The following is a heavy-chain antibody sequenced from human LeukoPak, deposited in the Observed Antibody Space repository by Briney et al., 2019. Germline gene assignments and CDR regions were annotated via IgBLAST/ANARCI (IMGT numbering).Heavy chain of an antibody. Sequence: SETLSLTCAVYGGSFSGYYWSWIRQPPGKGLEWIGEINHSGSTNYNPSLKSRVTISVDTSKNQFSLKLSSVTAADTAVYYCARATGYCSSTSCYTFYYYYYMDVWGKGTTVTVSS. J-gene: IGHJ6*03. CDR3: ARATGYCSSTSCYTFYYYYYMDV. D-gene: IGHD2-2*02. V-gene: IGHV4-34*01. CDR2: INHSGST. CDR1: GGSFSGYY.